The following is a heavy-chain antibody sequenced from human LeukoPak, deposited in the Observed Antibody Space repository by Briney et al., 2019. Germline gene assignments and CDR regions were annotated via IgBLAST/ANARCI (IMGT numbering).Heavy chain of an antibody. Sequence: ASVKVSCKASGYTFTSYAMHWVRQAPGQRLEWMGWINAGNGNTKYSQRFQGRVTITRDTSASTAYMELSSLRSEDTAVYYCARDVSGSGSYYWFDPWGQGTLVTVSS. V-gene: IGHV1-3*01. CDR2: INAGNGNT. CDR1: GYTFTSYA. D-gene: IGHD3-10*01. CDR3: ARDVSGSGSYYWFDP. J-gene: IGHJ5*02.